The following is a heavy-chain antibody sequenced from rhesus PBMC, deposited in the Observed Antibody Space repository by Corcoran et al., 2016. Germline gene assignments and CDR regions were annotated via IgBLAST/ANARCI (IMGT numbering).Heavy chain of an antibody. Sequence: QVQLQESGPGLVKPSETLPLTCAVSGASISRTYWSWIRQAPGKGLEWIGRIYGSGGSTDYNPSLKSRVTISIDTSKNQFSLKLSSVTAADTAVYYCARHRGGSWTHQFDYWGQGVLVTVSS. CDR1: GASISRTY. V-gene: IGHV4S2*01. CDR2: IYGSGGST. J-gene: IGHJ4*01. CDR3: ARHRGGSWTHQFDY. D-gene: IGHD3-16*01.